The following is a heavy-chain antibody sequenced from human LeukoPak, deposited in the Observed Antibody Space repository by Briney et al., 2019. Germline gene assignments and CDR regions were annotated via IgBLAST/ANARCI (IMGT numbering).Heavy chain of an antibody. CDR3: ARDLSGPFDY. D-gene: IGHD2/OR15-2a*01. CDR2: IDNYGSTT. CDR1: GFTFSSYW. V-gene: IGHV3-74*01. J-gene: IGHJ4*02. Sequence: PGGSLRLSCAASGFTFSSYWMHWVRQAPGKGLVWVSHIDNYGSTTNYADSVKGRFTISRDNAKNALYLQTNSLRAEDTAVYYCARDLSGPFDYWGQGTLVTVSS.